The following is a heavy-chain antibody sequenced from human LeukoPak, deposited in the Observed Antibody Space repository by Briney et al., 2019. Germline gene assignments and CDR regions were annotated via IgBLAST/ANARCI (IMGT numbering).Heavy chain of an antibody. Sequence: SVKVSCKASGGTFSSYAISWVRQAPGQGLEWMGGIIPILGTANYAQKFQGRVTITADESTSTAYMELSSLRSEDTAVYYCAREEAVAGTLDYWGQGTLVTVSS. J-gene: IGHJ4*02. V-gene: IGHV1-69*01. CDR3: AREEAVAGTLDY. CDR1: GGTFSSYA. CDR2: IIPILGTA. D-gene: IGHD6-19*01.